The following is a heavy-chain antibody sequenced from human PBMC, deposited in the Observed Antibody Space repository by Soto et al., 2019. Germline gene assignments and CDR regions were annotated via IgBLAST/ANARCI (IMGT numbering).Heavy chain of an antibody. V-gene: IGHV3-23*01. CDR1: GFTFSNYA. Sequence: EVQLLESGGGLVQHGGSLRLSCAASGFTFSNYAMTWVRQAPGKGLECVSTINTSGGNTHYADSVKGRFSVSRDNSKNTLSLQMNTLRAEYSAVYYCTKDLQDDSWGQGTLVTVSS. CDR2: INTSGGNT. J-gene: IGHJ5*01. CDR3: TKDLQDDS.